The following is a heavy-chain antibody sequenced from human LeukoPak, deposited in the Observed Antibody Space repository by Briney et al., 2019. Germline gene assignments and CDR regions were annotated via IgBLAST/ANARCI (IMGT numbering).Heavy chain of an antibody. Sequence: SETLSLTCTVSGDSISSSSYYWGWIRQPPGKGLEWIGSIYYSGSTYYNPSLKSRVTISVDTSKNQFSLKLSSVTAADTAVYYCAAIVVPAAPYWYFDLWGRGTLVTVSS. CDR1: GDSISSSSYY. J-gene: IGHJ2*01. V-gene: IGHV4-39*01. D-gene: IGHD2-2*01. CDR3: AAIVVPAAPYWYFDL. CDR2: IYYSGST.